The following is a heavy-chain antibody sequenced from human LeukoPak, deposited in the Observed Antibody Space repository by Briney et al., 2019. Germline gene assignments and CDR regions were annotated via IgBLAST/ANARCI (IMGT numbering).Heavy chain of an antibody. J-gene: IGHJ5*02. V-gene: IGHV4-34*01. CDR3: ARVAVGEQQLVPYNWFDP. Sequence: SETLSLTCAVYGGSFSGYYWSWIRQPPGKGLEWIGEINHSGSTNYNPSLKGRVTISVDTSKNQFSLKLSSVTAADTAVYYCARVAVGEQQLVPYNWFDPWGQGTLVTVSS. D-gene: IGHD6-13*01. CDR1: GGSFSGYY. CDR2: INHSGST.